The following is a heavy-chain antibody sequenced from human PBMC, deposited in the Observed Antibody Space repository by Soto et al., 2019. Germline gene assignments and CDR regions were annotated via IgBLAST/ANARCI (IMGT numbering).Heavy chain of an antibody. CDR1: SESLSGYY. CDR2: IDGSGNT. Sequence: QVQLQQWGAGLLKPSETLSLTCAVNSESLSGYYWSWIRQSPGKGREWIGEIDGSGNTNYSPSLRSRGAMSVDTSKNHFSLNLNSVSAADTAAYYCVGARGRLVGFDYWGQGTLVTVSS. V-gene: IGHV4-34*01. D-gene: IGHD1-26*01. CDR3: VGARGRLVGFDY. J-gene: IGHJ4*02.